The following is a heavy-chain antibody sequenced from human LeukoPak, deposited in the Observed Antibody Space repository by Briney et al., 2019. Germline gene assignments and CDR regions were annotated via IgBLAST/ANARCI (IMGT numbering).Heavy chain of an antibody. CDR1: GFTFDDYA. Sequence: GRSLRLSCAASGFTFDDYAMHWVRQAPGKGLEWASGISWNSGSIGYADSVKGRFTISRDNAKNSLYLQMNSLRAEDTALYYCAKDIDGDYGIHFDYWGQGTLVTVSS. J-gene: IGHJ4*02. V-gene: IGHV3-9*01. CDR3: AKDIDGDYGIHFDY. CDR2: ISWNSGSI. D-gene: IGHD4-17*01.